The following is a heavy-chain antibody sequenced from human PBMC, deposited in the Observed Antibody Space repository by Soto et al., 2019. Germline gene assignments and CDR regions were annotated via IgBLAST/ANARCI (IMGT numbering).Heavy chain of an antibody. D-gene: IGHD1-26*01. CDR1: GYSFTGYY. V-gene: IGHV1-2*02. J-gene: IGHJ6*02. Sequence: ASVKVSCKASGYSFTGYYIHWVRQAPGQGLEWMGWINPDSGTTNYAQKFQGRVTMTRDTSMSTAYMELSSLRSEDTAVYYCARARSIVGPSYDYYYGMDVWGQGTTVTVSS. CDR3: ARARSIVGPSYDYYYGMDV. CDR2: INPDSGTT.